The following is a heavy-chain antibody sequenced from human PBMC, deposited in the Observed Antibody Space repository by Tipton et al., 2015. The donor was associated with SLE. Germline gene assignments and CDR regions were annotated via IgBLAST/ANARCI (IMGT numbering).Heavy chain of an antibody. D-gene: IGHD3-3*01. J-gene: IGHJ4*02. Sequence: GLVKPSETLSLTCGVYDVSFSGYYWSWIRQSPGKALEWIGDIHDSGDRHYNPSLNSRVSMSVDTAKAQFSLKLSSVTAADTAFYYCARGFYYDYWTSYYNEKGRKTYYFDSWGQGIRVSVSS. V-gene: IGHV4-34*10. CDR2: IHDSGDR. CDR1: DVSFSGYY. CDR3: ARGFYYDYWTSYYNEKGRKTYYFDS.